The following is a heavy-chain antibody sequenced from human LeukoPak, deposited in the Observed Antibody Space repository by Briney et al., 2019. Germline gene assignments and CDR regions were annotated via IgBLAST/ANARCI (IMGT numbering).Heavy chain of an antibody. V-gene: IGHV3-30*03. D-gene: IGHD4-17*01. CDR2: ISYDGSNK. Sequence: PGGSLRLSCAASGFTFSSYGMHWVRQAPGKGLEWVAVISYDGSNKYYADSVKGRFTISRDNSKNTLYLQMNSLRAEDTAVYYCARSRIYGDYALNFDYWGQGTLVTVSS. J-gene: IGHJ4*02. CDR3: ARSRIYGDYALNFDY. CDR1: GFTFSSYG.